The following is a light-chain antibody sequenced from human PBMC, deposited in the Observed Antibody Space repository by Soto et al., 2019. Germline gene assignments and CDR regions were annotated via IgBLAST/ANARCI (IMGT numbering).Light chain of an antibody. V-gene: IGKV3-15*01. Sequence: ERVMTQSPATLSVSPGERATLSCRASQSVSSNLAWYQQKPGQAPRLLIYGASTGATGIPARFSGSGSGTEFTLTISSLQSEDFAVYYCQQYNNWPLTFGQGTRLEIK. CDR2: GAS. J-gene: IGKJ5*01. CDR1: QSVSSN. CDR3: QQYNNWPLT.